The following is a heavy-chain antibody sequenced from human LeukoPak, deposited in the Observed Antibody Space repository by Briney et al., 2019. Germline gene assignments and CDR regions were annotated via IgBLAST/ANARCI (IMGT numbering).Heavy chain of an antibody. D-gene: IGHD6-19*01. Sequence: GGSLRLSCAPSGFTFSRHGMHWVRQAPGKGLEWVGRIKSKTDGGTTDYAAPVKGRFTISRDDSKNTLYLQMNSLKTEDTAVCYCTTVDSSGWYETDYWGQGTLVTVSS. CDR3: TTVDSSGWYETDY. CDR2: IKSKTDGGTT. J-gene: IGHJ4*02. CDR1: GFTFSRHG. V-gene: IGHV3-15*07.